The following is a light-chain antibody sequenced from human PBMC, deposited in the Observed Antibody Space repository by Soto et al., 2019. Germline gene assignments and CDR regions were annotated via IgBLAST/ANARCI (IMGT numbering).Light chain of an antibody. V-gene: IGKV3-15*01. CDR1: QSVSSN. CDR2: ATS. Sequence: EIMMTQSPATLSVSPGDRATLSCRASQSVSSNFAWYQQKPGQAPMLLIYATSTRATGIPARFSGSGSGTEFTLTITGLQSEDFAVYYCQQYNNWPLTFGGGTEVEIK. CDR3: QQYNNWPLT. J-gene: IGKJ4*01.